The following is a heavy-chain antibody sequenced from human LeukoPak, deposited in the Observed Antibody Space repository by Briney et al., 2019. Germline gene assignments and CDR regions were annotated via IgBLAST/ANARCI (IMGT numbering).Heavy chain of an antibody. CDR2: ISGSGGTT. CDR1: GFTFNTYD. D-gene: IGHD2-2*02. CDR3: EKASRRHCGSTVCYTLDY. J-gene: IGHJ4*02. V-gene: IGHV3-23*01. Sequence: PGGTLRLSCAASGFTFNTYDMNWVRQAPGKGLEWVSSISGSGGTTYSADSVKGRFTISRDNTKNALYLQMNSLRADDTAVYYCEKASRRHCGSTVCYTLDYWGQGTLVTVSS.